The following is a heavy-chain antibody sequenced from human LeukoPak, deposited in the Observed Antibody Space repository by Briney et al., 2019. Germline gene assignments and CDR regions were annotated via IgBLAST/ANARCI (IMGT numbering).Heavy chain of an antibody. Sequence: PSETLSLTCTVSGGSISSYYWSWIRQPPGKGLEWIGYIYYSGSTNYNPSLKSRVTISVDTSKNQFSLKLSSVTAADTAVYYCARVSPIAVAAFDYWGQGTLVTVSS. V-gene: IGHV4-59*01. CDR1: GGSISSYY. D-gene: IGHD6-19*01. J-gene: IGHJ4*02. CDR3: ARVSPIAVAAFDY. CDR2: IYYSGST.